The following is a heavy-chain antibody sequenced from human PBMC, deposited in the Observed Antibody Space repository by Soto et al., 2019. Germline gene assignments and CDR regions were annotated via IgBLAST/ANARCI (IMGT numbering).Heavy chain of an antibody. CDR1: GGTFNSYA. CDR3: TASEVRQYWYFNL. V-gene: IGHV1-69*01. Sequence: QVQLVQSGAEVKKSGSSVSVSCKPSGGTFNSYAFSWVRQAPGQGLEWMGGIVPIFNITNFAQKFQDRLTLFADESTATAYMQLGSLRSEDTAVFYCTASEVRQYWYFNLWGQGTTVTVSS. CDR2: IVPIFNIT. D-gene: IGHD2-8*02. J-gene: IGHJ6*02.